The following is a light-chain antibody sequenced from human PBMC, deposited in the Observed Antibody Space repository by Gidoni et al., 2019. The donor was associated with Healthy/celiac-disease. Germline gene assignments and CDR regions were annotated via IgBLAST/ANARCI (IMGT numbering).Light chain of an antibody. Sequence: EIALTQSPGTLSLSPCERATLSCRASQSVTSNYLAWYQQKPGRSPRLLISGASSRATDVPDRFSGSGSGTDFTLTISRLESEDFAVYYCQQYGSSLITFGQXTRLQIK. CDR3: QQYGSSLIT. V-gene: IGKV3-20*01. CDR2: GAS. CDR1: QSVTSNY. J-gene: IGKJ5*01.